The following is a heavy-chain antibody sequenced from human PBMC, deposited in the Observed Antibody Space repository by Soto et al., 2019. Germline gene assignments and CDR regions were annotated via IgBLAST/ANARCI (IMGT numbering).Heavy chain of an antibody. CDR3: VSQRTTVPTQAYFDY. Sequence: KPSETLSLTCTVSGGSVTNSSYYWGWIRQSPGKGLEWIGSVYYRGRSYSKSSVKSRVTISVDTSKNRFSLSLNSVTDSDTAVYFCVSQRTTVPTQAYFDYWGPGALVTVSS. CDR1: GGSVTNSSYY. V-gene: IGHV4-39*01. D-gene: IGHD4-17*01. J-gene: IGHJ4*02. CDR2: VYYRGRS.